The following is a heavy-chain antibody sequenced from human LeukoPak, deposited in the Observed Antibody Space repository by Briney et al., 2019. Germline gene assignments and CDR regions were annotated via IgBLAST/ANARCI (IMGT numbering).Heavy chain of an antibody. Sequence: GGSLRLSCAASGFTFSRYWMSWVRQAPGKGLEWVSGINWNGGSTSYADSVKGRFTISRDNAKNSLYLQMNSLRAEDTALYYCARELGYCSGGSCRAFDIWGQGTMVTVSS. CDR1: GFTFSRYW. CDR2: INWNGGST. CDR3: ARELGYCSGGSCRAFDI. D-gene: IGHD2-15*01. J-gene: IGHJ3*02. V-gene: IGHV3-20*04.